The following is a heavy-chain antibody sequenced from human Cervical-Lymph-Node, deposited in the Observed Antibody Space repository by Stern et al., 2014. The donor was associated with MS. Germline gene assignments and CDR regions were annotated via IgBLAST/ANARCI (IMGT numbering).Heavy chain of an antibody. CDR3: GKDLDYWSADS. D-gene: IGHD3-3*01. CDR1: GFTFKNFA. Sequence: EDQLVESGGGLVQPGGSLRLSCVASGFTFKNFAMTWVRQAPGKGLEWISGSGDDGATHYADSVWGRFTHSRDNSKNTLYLQMNSLRAEDTAVYYCGKDLDYWSADSWGQGSLVTVSS. V-gene: IGHV3-23*04. CDR2: SGDDGAT. J-gene: IGHJ4*02.